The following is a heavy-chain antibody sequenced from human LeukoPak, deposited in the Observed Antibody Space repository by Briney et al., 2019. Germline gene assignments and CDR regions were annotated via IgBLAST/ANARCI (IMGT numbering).Heavy chain of an antibody. CDR1: RFTFSDYY. CDR2: ISSSGRIV. V-gene: IGHV3-11*04. Sequence: PGGSLRLSCAASRFTFSDYYMSWIRQAPGKGLEWVSYISSSGRIVYYADSVKGRFTISRDNAKNSLYLQMNSLRAEDTAVYYCAELGITMIGGVWGKGTTVTISS. D-gene: IGHD3-10*02. CDR3: AELGITMIGGV. J-gene: IGHJ6*04.